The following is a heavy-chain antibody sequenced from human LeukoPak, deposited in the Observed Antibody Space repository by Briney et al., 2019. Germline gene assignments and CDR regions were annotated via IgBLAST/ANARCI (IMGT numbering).Heavy chain of an antibody. V-gene: IGHV4-59*12. D-gene: IGHD6-13*01. Sequence: PSETLSLTCTVSGGSISSYYWSWIRQPPGKGLEWIGYIYYSGSTYYNPSLKSRVTISVDTSKNQFSLKLSSVTAADTAVYYCARDHGEGGSSWYGDAFDIWGQGTMVTVSS. CDR3: ARDHGEGGSSWYGDAFDI. J-gene: IGHJ3*02. CDR1: GGSISSYY. CDR2: IYYSGST.